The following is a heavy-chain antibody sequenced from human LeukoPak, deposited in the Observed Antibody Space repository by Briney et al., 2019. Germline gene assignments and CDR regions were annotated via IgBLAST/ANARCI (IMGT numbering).Heavy chain of an antibody. Sequence: PSETLSLTCAVYGGSFSGYYWSWIRQPPGKGLEWIGEINHSGSTNYNPSLKSRVTISVDTSKNQFSLKLSSVTAADTAVYYCARQSRYCSGGSCYKNWFDSWGQGTLVTVSS. CDR2: INHSGST. V-gene: IGHV4-34*01. J-gene: IGHJ5*01. CDR1: GGSFSGYY. D-gene: IGHD2-15*01. CDR3: ARQSRYCSGGSCYKNWFDS.